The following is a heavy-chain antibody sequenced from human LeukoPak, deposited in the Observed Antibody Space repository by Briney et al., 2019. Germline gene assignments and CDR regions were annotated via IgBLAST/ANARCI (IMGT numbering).Heavy chain of an antibody. CDR2: IYYSGST. Sequence: SETLSLTCTVSGASISSYVWSWIRQPPGKGLEWIGYIYYSGSTNYNPALKSRVTISVDTSKNQFSLKLSSVTAADTAVYYCARGDYSSNWRWFDPWGQGTLVTVSS. CDR3: ARGDYSSNWRWFDP. CDR1: GASISSYV. V-gene: IGHV4-59*01. D-gene: IGHD6-13*01. J-gene: IGHJ5*02.